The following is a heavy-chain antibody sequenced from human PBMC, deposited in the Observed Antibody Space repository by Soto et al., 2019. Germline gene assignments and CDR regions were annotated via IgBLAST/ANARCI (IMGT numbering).Heavy chain of an antibody. V-gene: IGHV4-39*01. CDR3: AKNLPRTGRFDY. J-gene: IGHJ4*02. CDR2: IYYSGRT. Sequence: TSETLSLTCTLSGAYITSTTYFWAWIRQPPGKGLEWVGSIYYSGRTYYNPSLRSRVTISVDRSKNQFSLTMSSVTAADTAVYYCAKNLPRTGRFDYWGQGTSITVSS. CDR1: GAYITSTTYF.